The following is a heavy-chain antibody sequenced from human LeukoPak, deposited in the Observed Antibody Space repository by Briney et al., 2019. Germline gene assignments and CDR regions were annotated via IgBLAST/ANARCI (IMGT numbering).Heavy chain of an antibody. CDR3: AELGITMIRAV. Sequence: ETLCLTCTVSGGSISSSSYYWGWIRQPPGKELEWVTNINQGGSEYYYAVYGRGRISISRANDKHSLHLQMQSARAKDTAVYYSAELGITMIRAVWGKGTTVTISS. V-gene: IGHV3-7*01. J-gene: IGHJ6*04. CDR2: INQGGSEY. CDR1: GGSISSSSYY. D-gene: IGHD3-22*01.